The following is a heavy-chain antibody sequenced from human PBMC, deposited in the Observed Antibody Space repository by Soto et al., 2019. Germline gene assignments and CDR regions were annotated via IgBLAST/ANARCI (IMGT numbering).Heavy chain of an antibody. CDR2: IYYSGST. CDR1: GGSISSYH. Sequence: SETLSLTCTVSGGSISSYHWSWIRQPPGKGLEWIGYIYYSGSTNYNPSLKSRVTISVDTSKNQFSLKLSSVTAADTAVYYCARLRITMVRGVINGDYYFDYWGQGTLVTVSS. V-gene: IGHV4-59*01. J-gene: IGHJ4*02. D-gene: IGHD3-10*01. CDR3: ARLRITMVRGVINGDYYFDY.